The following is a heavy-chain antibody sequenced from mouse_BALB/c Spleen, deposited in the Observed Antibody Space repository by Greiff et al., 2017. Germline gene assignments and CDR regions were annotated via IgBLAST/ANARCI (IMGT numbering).Heavy chain of an antibody. CDR3: ARERDDYDDAMDD. V-gene: IGHV2-6-4*01. CDR2: IWGGGRT. D-gene: IGHD2-4*01. J-gene: IGHJ4*01. Sequence: VQLMESGPCLVAPSQSLSITCTVSGFSFSRYSVHWVRQPPGKGLEWLGMIWGGGRTDYNSALKSRLIISKDNSKSQVFLKMHSLQTDDTAMYYGARERDDYDDAMDDWGEGTSVTVSS. CDR1: GFSFSRYS.